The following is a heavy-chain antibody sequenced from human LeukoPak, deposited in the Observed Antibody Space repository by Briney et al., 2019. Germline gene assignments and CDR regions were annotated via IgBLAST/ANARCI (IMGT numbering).Heavy chain of an antibody. CDR2: ISGSGGST. Sequence: GGSLRLSCAASGFTFSSYAMSWVRQAPGKGLEWVSAISGSGGSTYYADSVKGRFTITRDNSKNTLYLQINSLRAEDTAVYYCARDSIASGGYDSDYWGQGTLVTVSS. V-gene: IGHV3-23*01. CDR1: GFTFSSYA. CDR3: ARDSIASGGYDSDY. D-gene: IGHD5-12*01. J-gene: IGHJ4*02.